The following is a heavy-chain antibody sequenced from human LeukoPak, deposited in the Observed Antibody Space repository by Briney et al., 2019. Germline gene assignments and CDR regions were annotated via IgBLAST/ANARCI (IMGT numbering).Heavy chain of an antibody. J-gene: IGHJ4*02. D-gene: IGHD4-11*01. CDR1: GFTFSSYS. V-gene: IGHV3-48*01. Sequence: GGSLRLSCAASGFTFSSYSMNWVRQAPGKGLEWVSYISSSSSTIYYADSVKGRFTISRDNAKNSLYLQMNSLRAEDTAVYYCARDLTTVTNWRQGTLVTVSS. CDR3: ARDLTTVTN. CDR2: ISSSSSTI.